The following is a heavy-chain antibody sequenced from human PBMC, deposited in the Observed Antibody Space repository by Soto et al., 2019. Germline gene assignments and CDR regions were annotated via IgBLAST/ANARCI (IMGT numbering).Heavy chain of an antibody. Sequence: EVQLVESGGGLVQPGGSLRLSCAASGFTFSSYWMSWVRQAPGKGLEWVANIKQDGSGKYYVDSVKGRFTISRDNAKNSLYLQMNSLRAEDTAVYYCARCGSSWYYYYYGMDVWGQGTTVTVSS. J-gene: IGHJ6*02. CDR3: ARCGSSWYYYYYGMDV. CDR2: IKQDGSGK. V-gene: IGHV3-7*01. D-gene: IGHD6-13*01. CDR1: GFTFSSYW.